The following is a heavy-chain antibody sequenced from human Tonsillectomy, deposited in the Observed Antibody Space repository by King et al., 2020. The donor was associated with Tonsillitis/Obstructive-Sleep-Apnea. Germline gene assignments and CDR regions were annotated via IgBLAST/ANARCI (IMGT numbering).Heavy chain of an antibody. V-gene: IGHV3-23*04. J-gene: IGHJ4*02. CDR1: GFTFSSYA. CDR2: ISGSGGST. CDR3: AKGLVSVDIVATLNGFVDY. D-gene: IGHD5-12*01. Sequence: VQLVESGGGLVQPGGSLRLSCAASGFTFSSYAMSWVRQAPGKGLEWVSAISGSGGSTYYADSVKGRFTISRDNSKNTLYLQMNSLRAEDTAVYYCAKGLVSVDIVATLNGFVDYWGQGTLVTVSS.